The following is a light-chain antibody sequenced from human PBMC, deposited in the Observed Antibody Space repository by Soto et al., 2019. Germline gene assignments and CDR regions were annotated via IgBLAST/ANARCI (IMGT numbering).Light chain of an antibody. CDR3: QQYEASPWT. CDR1: QRVISDY. J-gene: IGKJ1*01. CDR2: ATS. Sequence: ENVLTQSPGTLSLSPGEGASLSCRASQRVISDYFGWYQQKEGQAPRLIIYATSRRAAGIPDRFSGSGSETDFTLTISRVEPADSAIYDCQQYEASPWTFGQGTKLEIK. V-gene: IGKV3-20*01.